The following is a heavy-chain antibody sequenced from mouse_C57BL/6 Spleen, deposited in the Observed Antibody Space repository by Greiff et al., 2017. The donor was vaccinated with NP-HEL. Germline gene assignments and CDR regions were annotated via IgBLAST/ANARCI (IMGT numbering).Heavy chain of an antibody. J-gene: IGHJ2*01. CDR2: IDPEDGAT. CDR3: ARNYGGFDY. CDR1: GFHLTAYY. Sequence: EVQLQQSGAELVKPGASVKLSCPASGFHLTAYYMHWVKQRTAQGLEWIGRIDPEDGATKYAPKFQGKATITADPSSNTAYLQLSSLTSEDTAVYYGARNYGGFDYGGQGTTLTVSS. D-gene: IGHD1-1*01. V-gene: IGHV14-2*01.